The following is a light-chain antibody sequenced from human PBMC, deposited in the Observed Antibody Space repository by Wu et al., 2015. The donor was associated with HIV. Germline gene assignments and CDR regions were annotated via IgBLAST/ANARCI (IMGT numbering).Light chain of an antibody. V-gene: IGKV3-11*01. Sequence: EIVMTQFPATLSLSSGERATLSCRASQNITKYLAWYQQRLGQPPRLLIYDVFNRATGIPVRFSGTGSATDFHLTISRLDPEDSAIYYCQQRDDWPLTFGGGTRVEIK. J-gene: IGKJ4*01. CDR2: DVF. CDR3: QQRDDWPLT. CDR1: QNITKY.